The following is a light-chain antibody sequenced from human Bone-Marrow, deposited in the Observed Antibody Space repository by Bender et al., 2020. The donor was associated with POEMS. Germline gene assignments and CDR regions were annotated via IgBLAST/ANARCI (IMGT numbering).Light chain of an antibody. CDR3: QSADFSGSVV. Sequence: SYELTQPPSVSVSPGQTASITCSGDKLGDKYVCWYQQKPGQSPVVVVYQNTKRPSGIPERFSGSTSGTTVTMTISGVQAEDEADYFCQSADFSGSVVFGGGTKLTVV. V-gene: IGLV3-1*01. CDR2: QNT. J-gene: IGLJ2*01. CDR1: KLGDKY.